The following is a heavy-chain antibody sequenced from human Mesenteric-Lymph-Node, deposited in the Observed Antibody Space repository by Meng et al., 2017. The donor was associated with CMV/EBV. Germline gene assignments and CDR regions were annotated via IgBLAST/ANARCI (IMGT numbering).Heavy chain of an antibody. CDR3: AKEGSYAYFTPDY. CDR1: GFTFSNYA. CDR2: VIYSGDTT. D-gene: IGHD3-16*01. Sequence: GGSLRLSCAASGFTFSNYAMSWVRQAPGKGREWVAAVIYSGDTTYYADSVKGRFTISRDNSENTMSLQMNSLRAEDTATYYCAKEGSYAYFTPDYWGQGTLVTVSS. J-gene: IGHJ4*02. V-gene: IGHV3-23*01.